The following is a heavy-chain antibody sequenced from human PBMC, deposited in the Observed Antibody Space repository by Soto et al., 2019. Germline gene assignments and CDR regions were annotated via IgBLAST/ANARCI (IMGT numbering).Heavy chain of an antibody. J-gene: IGHJ4*02. V-gene: IGHV3-23*01. CDR1: GFTFTNYA. D-gene: IGHD4-4*01. CDR2: SSGSGSGGST. CDR3: AKDRDDYRNYVFDY. Sequence: VGSLRLSCAASGFTFTNYAMTWVRQAPGKGLEWVSISSGSGSGGSTNYADSVKGRFTISRDNSKNTLYLQMNSLRVEDTAVYYCAKDRDDYRNYVFDYWGQGTLVTVSS.